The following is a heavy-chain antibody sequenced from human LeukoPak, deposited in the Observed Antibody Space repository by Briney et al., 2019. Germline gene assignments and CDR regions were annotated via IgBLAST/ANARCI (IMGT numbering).Heavy chain of an antibody. CDR1: GFTFSTYN. D-gene: IGHD5-18*01. J-gene: IGHJ6*03. CDR3: ASAPQYTSYYYMDV. CDR2: ITSSSSYI. Sequence: PGGSLRLSCAASGFTFSTYNMNWVRHAPGKGLEWISSITSSSSYIYYADSVKGRFTISRDNAKNSLYLQMNSLRAEDTAVYYCASAPQYTSYYYMDVWGKGTTVTVSS. V-gene: IGHV3-21*01.